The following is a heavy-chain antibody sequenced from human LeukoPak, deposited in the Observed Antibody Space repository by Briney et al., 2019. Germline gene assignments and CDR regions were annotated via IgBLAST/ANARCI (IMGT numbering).Heavy chain of an antibody. D-gene: IGHD5-18*01. J-gene: IGHJ6*03. CDR3: AKDPLPIQLLLGYYMDL. CDR2: ISGSGGST. Sequence: HPGGSLRLSCAASGFTFSSYAMSWVRQAPGKGLEWVSAISGSGGSTYYADSVRGRFTISRDNSKNTLYLQMNSLRGEDTAVYYCAKDPLPIQLLLGYYMDLWGKGTTVTVSS. CDR1: GFTFSSYA. V-gene: IGHV3-23*01.